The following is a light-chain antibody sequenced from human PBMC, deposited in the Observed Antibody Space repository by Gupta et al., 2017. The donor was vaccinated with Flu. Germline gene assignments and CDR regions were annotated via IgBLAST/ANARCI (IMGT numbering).Light chain of an antibody. J-gene: IGKJ2*01. CDR2: DAS. CDR3: QQRSHWYT. Sequence: EIVLTQSPATLSLSPGERATLSCRASQSVSSYLAWYQQKPGQAPRLLIYDASNRATGIPDFTLTISSLEPEDFAVDYCQQRSHWYTYGQGTKLEIK. V-gene: IGKV3-11*01. CDR1: QSVSSY.